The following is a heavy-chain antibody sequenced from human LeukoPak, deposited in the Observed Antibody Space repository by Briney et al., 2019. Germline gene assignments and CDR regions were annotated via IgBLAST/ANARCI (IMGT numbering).Heavy chain of an antibody. D-gene: IGHD3-3*01. J-gene: IGHJ4*02. CDR3: ARVESGAYYDFWSGYSYYFDY. V-gene: IGHV4-31*03. CDR1: GGSISSGGYY. CDR2: IYYSGST. Sequence: PSETLSLTCTVSGGSISSGGYYWSWIRQHPGKGLEWIGYIYYSGSTYYNPSLKSRVAISVDTSKNQFSLKLSSVTAADTAVYYCARVESGAYYDFWSGYSYYFDYWGQETLVTVSS.